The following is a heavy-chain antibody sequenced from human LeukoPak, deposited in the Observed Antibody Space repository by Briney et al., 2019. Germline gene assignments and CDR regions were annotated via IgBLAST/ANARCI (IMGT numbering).Heavy chain of an antibody. CDR1: GFTFSSYS. Sequence: GGSLRLSCAASGFTFSSYSMNWVRQAPGKGLEWVSYISSSSSTIYYADSVKGRFTISRDNAKNSLYLQMNSLRAEDTAVYYCARDSPLLYSFSGFDYWGQGTLVTVSS. D-gene: IGHD2-2*02. CDR3: ARDSPLLYSFSGFDY. V-gene: IGHV3-48*01. CDR2: ISSSSSTI. J-gene: IGHJ4*02.